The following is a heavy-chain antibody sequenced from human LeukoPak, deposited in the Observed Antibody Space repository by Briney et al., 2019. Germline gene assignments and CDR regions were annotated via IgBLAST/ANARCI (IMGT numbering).Heavy chain of an antibody. CDR3: ARGSPNPSPGVDYYGMDV. V-gene: IGHV4-39*01. CDR1: GGSISSSSYY. J-gene: IGHJ6*02. D-gene: IGHD1-14*01. Sequence: SETLSLTCTVSGGSISSSSYYWGWIRQPPGEGLEWIGSIYYSGSTYYNPSLKSRVTISVDTSKNQFSLKLSSVTAADTAVYYCARGSPNPSPGVDYYGMDVWGQGTTVTVSS. CDR2: IYYSGST.